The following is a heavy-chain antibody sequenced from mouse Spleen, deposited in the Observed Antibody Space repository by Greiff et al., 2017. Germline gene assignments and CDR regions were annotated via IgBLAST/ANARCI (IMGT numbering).Heavy chain of an antibody. V-gene: IGHV1-81*01. J-gene: IGHJ1*01. CDR1: GYTFTSYG. CDR3: ARGGTGTGWYFDV. Sequence: QVQLQQSGAELARPGASVKLSCKASGYTFTSYGISWVKQRTGQGLEWIGEIYPRSGNTYYNEKFKGKATLTADKSSSTAYMELRSLTSEDSAVYYCARGGTGTGWYFDVWGAGTTVTVSS. D-gene: IGHD4-1*01. CDR2: IYPRSGNT.